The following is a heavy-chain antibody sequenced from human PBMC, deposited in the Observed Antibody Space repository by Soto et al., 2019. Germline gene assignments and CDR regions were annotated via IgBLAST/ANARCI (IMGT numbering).Heavy chain of an antibody. CDR3: AAHPSADVF. V-gene: IGHV4-39*01. J-gene: IGHJ1*01. CDR1: GASITTSDYY. D-gene: IGHD2-2*01. Sequence: SETLSLTCTVSGASITTSDYYWGWIRQSPGQGLEWIATIYYTGHTYYNPSLKGRGTIFVNTSKNQVTLRLTSVTAADTAVYYCAAHPSADVFWGRGTLVTVSS. CDR2: IYYTGHT.